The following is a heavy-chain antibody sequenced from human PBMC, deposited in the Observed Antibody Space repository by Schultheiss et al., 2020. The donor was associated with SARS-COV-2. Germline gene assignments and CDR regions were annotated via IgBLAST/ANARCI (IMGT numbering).Heavy chain of an antibody. CDR1: GYTFTSYG. J-gene: IGHJ5*02. CDR2: ISAYNGNT. D-gene: IGHD3-10*01. V-gene: IGHV1-18*04. Sequence: ASVKVSCKASGYTFTSYGISWVRQAPGQGLEWMGWISAYNGNTNYAQKLQGRVTMTTDTSTSTAYMELRSLRSDDTAVYYCARDRGNGGLLWFREARAFDPWGQGTLVTVSS. CDR3: ARDRGNGGLLWFREARAFDP.